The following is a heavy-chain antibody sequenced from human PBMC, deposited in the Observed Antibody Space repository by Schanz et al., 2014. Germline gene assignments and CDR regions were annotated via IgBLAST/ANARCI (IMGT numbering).Heavy chain of an antibody. CDR3: ATIGVNDYWRFGLDL. Sequence: QVQLVQSGAEVRKPGSSVRVSCKASGGTFTSYAFSWVRQAPGQGLEWMGRIIPIVDITNYAQKFLGRVTINADKSTSTAYMELKSLRSADTAVYYCATIGVNDYWRFGLDLWGQGTTVTVSS. V-gene: IGHV1-69*04. D-gene: IGHD3-16*01. CDR1: GGTFTSYA. J-gene: IGHJ6*02. CDR2: IIPIVDIT.